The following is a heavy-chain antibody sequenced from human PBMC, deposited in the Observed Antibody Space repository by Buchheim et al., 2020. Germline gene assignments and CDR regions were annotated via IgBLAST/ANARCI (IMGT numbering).Heavy chain of an antibody. D-gene: IGHD3-22*01. CDR3: ARQFAYDSSGYYLYY. CDR2: IIPIFGKA. V-gene: IGHV1-69*06. Sequence: QVQLVQSGAEVKKPGSSVKVSCKASGGTFSNYAISWVRQAPGQGLEWMGGIIPIFGKANYAQKFQGRVTIAAAKSTSTAYMELRSLRSEDTAMYYCARQFAYDSSGYYLYYWGQGTL. CDR1: GGTFSNYA. J-gene: IGHJ4*02.